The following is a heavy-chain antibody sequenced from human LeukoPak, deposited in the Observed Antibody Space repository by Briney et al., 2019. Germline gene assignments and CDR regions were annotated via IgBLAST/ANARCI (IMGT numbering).Heavy chain of an antibody. V-gene: IGHV4-59*01. CDR1: GGSISSYC. J-gene: IGHJ3*02. CDR2: IYYSGST. D-gene: IGHD1-26*01. CDR3: AREIVGVTLSAFDI. Sequence: SETLSLTCTVSGGSISSYCWSWIRQPPGKGLEWIGYIYYSGSTNYNPSLKSRVTVSVDTSKNQFSLKLSSVTAADTAVYYCAREIVGVTLSAFDIWGQGTMVTVSS.